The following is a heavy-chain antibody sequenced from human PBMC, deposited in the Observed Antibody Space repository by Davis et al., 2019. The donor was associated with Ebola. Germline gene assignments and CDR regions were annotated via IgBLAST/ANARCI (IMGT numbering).Heavy chain of an antibody. CDR1: GYTFTSYY. CDR2: INPSGGST. V-gene: IGHV1-46*01. J-gene: IGHJ6*02. CDR3: ARDRVDSSSWYDYYYYGMDV. D-gene: IGHD6-13*01. Sequence: ASVKVSCKASGYTFTSYYMHWVRQAPGQGLEWMGIINPSGGSTSYAQKFQGRVTMTRDTSTSTVYMELSSLRSKDTAVYYCARDRVDSSSWYDYYYYGMDVWGQGTTVTVSS.